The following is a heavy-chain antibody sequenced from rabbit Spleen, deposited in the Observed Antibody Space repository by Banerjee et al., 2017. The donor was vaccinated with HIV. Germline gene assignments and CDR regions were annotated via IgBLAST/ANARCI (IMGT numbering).Heavy chain of an antibody. CDR3: ARDLNVGGVGRGYLYL. D-gene: IGHD1-1*01. V-gene: IGHV1S40*01. Sequence: QSLEESGGDLVKPGASLTLTCTASGFSISSGYDMCWVRQAPGKGLEWIACIYGGSSGDTYYASWAKGRFTISKTSSTTVTLQMTSLTAADTATYFCARDLNVGGVGRGYLYLWGPGTLVTVS. CDR2: IYGGSSGDT. J-gene: IGHJ4*01. CDR1: GFSISSGYD.